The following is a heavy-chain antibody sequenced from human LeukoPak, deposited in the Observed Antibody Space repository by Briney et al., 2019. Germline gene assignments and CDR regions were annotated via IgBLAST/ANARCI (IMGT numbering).Heavy chain of an antibody. V-gene: IGHV4-59*01. J-gene: IGHJ4*02. D-gene: IGHD1-1*01. Sequence: PSETLSLTCTVSGDSPNKYFWSWLRHSPGKGLEWIGYISHSRNTNYHPSLKDRFTISLNNPNTQCSLRLSSVTAADTAVYYCARAGRENLNWRYYIDFWGQGILVTVSS. CDR2: ISHSRNT. CDR3: ARAGRENLNWRYYIDF. CDR1: GDSPNKYF.